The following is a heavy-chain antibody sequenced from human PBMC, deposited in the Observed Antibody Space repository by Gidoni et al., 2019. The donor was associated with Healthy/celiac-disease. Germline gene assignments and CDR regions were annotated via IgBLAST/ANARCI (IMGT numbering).Heavy chain of an antibody. CDR3: TRDLLSWCGCSCYSDASYYYGIDV. J-gene: IGHJ6*02. D-gene: IGHD2-15*01. CDR1: GFTFGDYA. Sequence: EVQLVESGGGLVQPGRSLRLSCTASGFTFGDYAMSWFRQAPGKGLEWVGFIRSKAYGGTTEYAASLKGRFTISRDDSKSIAYLQMNSLKTEDTAVYYCTRDLLSWCGCSCYSDASYYYGIDVWGQGTTVTVSS. CDR2: IRSKAYGGTT. V-gene: IGHV3-49*03.